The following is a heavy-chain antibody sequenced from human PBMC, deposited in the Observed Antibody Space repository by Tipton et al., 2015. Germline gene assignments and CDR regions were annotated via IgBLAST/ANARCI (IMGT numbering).Heavy chain of an antibody. J-gene: IGHJ6*02. V-gene: IGHV4-59*01. Sequence: LRLSCAASGFTFSSYSMNWVRQAPGKGLEWIGYISYSGTTNYNPSLKSRVTISVDTSKNQFSLTLNSVAAADTAVYYCARDLEHGMDVWGHGTTVTVSS. CDR3: ARDLEHGMDV. CDR2: ISYSGTT. D-gene: IGHD5-24*01. CDR1: GFTFSSYS.